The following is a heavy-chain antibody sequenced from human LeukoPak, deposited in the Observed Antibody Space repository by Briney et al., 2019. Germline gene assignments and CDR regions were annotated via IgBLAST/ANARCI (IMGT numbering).Heavy chain of an antibody. CDR3: ARVGLITNDY. CDR2: INQHGNEK. D-gene: IGHD3-22*01. V-gene: IGHV3-7*01. CDR1: GFTFSTYW. J-gene: IGHJ4*02. Sequence: PGGSLRLSCAASGFTFSTYWMTWVRQAPGKGLEWVANINQHGNEKYYVDSVKGRFTVSRDNAKNSLYLQINSPRAEDSAVYFCARVGLITNDYWGQGALVTVSS.